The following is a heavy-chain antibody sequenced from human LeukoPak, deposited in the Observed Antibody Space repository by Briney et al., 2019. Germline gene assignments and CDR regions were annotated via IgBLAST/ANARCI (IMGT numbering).Heavy chain of an antibody. Sequence: SETLSPTCSVSGGSIRSSDGYWGFVRQTPGKGLEWMGSIYYTGSSHYNPSLKSRATISVDTSKNQFSLKLTSVTAADTAVYYCTRAASSGPLFTYHMDVWGKGTTVTVSS. D-gene: IGHD3-22*01. J-gene: IGHJ6*03. CDR3: TRAASSGPLFTYHMDV. CDR2: IYYTGSS. V-gene: IGHV4-39*07. CDR1: GGSIRSSDGY.